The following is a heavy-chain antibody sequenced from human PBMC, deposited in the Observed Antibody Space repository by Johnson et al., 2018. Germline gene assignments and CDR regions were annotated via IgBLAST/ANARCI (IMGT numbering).Heavy chain of an antibody. CDR3: ANGGMVISALYEYMDV. CDR1: GFTFSSYA. CDR2: ISGSGGST. Sequence: VQLVESGGGLVQPGGSLRLSCAASGFTFSSYAMSWVRQAPGKGLEWVSAISGSGGSTYYADSVKGRFTISRDNSKNTLYLQMNSLRAEDTAVYYCANGGMVISALYEYMDVWGKGTTVTVSS. D-gene: IGHD3-22*01. J-gene: IGHJ6*03. V-gene: IGHV3-23*04.